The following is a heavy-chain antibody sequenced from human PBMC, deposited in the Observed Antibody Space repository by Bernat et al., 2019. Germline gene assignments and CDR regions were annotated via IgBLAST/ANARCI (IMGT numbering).Heavy chain of an antibody. CDR1: GFTLSSYA. CDR3: ARDRGRRATISDFDY. CDR2: ISYDGSNK. V-gene: IGHV3-30*01. J-gene: IGHJ4*02. Sequence: QVQLVKSGGGVVQPGRSLRLSCAASGFTLSSYAMHWVRQAPGKGLEWVAVISYDGSNKYYADSVKGRFTISRDNSKNTLYLQMNSLRAEDTAVYYCARDRGRRATISDFDYWGQGTLVTVSS. D-gene: IGHD5-12*01.